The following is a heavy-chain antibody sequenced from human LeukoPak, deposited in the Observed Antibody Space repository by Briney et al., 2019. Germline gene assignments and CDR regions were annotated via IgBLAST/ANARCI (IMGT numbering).Heavy chain of an antibody. J-gene: IGHJ5*02. CDR3: AGYSNSWWVS. Sequence: SETLSLTCTVSGGSVRSYYWSWIRQPPGRGLEWIGYISYSVSTNYNPSLKSRVTFAVDTSKSQFSLQLSSVTAADTAVYYCAGYSNSWWVSWGQGTLVTVSS. CDR2: ISYSVST. CDR1: GGSVRSYY. V-gene: IGHV4-59*08. D-gene: IGHD6-6*01.